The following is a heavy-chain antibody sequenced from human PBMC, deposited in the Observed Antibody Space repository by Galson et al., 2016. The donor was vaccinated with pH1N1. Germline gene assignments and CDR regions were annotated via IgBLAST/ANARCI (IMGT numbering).Heavy chain of an antibody. Sequence: QSGAEVKKSGESLKISCKVSGYSFTTSWIGWVRQMPGKGLEWMGIIYPGDSDAIYSPSFEGQVTMSVDKSISTAYLQWTTLKASDTALYFCARHENYGPGSLDYWGQGTLVTVSS. CDR3: ARHENYGPGSLDY. D-gene: IGHD3-10*01. CDR1: GYSFTTSW. V-gene: IGHV5-51*01. J-gene: IGHJ4*02. CDR2: IYPGDSDA.